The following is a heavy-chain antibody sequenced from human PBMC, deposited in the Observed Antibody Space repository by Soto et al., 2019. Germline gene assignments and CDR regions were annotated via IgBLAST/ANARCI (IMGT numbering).Heavy chain of an antibody. CDR2: ISYDGSNK. Sequence: PGGSLRLSCAASGFTFSSYGMHWVRQAPGKGLEWVAVISYDGSNKYYADSVKGRFTISRDNSKNTPYLQMNSLRAEDTAVYYCAKDLARPPVPHYYYYGMDVWGQGTTVTVSS. D-gene: IGHD6-6*01. CDR3: AKDLARPPVPHYYYYGMDV. V-gene: IGHV3-30*18. CDR1: GFTFSSYG. J-gene: IGHJ6*02.